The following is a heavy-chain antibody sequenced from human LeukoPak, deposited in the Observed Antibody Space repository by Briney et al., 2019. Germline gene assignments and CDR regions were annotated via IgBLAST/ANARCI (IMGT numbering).Heavy chain of an antibody. J-gene: IGHJ4*02. D-gene: IGHD1-26*01. CDR1: GGSISSSSDF. CDR3: ARRSSGSYSF. Sequence: SETLSLTCTVSGGSISSSSDFWGWFRQPPGKGLEWIGTIYYSGSTYYNPSLKSRVTISVDTSKNQFSLKLSSVTAADTAVYYCARRSSGSYSFWGQGTLVTVSS. CDR2: IYYSGST. V-gene: IGHV4-39*01.